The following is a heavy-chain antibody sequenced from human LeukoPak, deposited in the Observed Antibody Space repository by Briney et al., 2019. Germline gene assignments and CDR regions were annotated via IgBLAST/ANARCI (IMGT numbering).Heavy chain of an antibody. Sequence: SQTLSLTFAISGDSVSSNSAAWNWIRQSPSRGLEWLGRTYYRSKWYNDYAVSVKSRITINPDTSKNQFSLQLNSVTPEDTAVYYCARGYYDSSGYVDAFDIWGQGTVVTVSS. CDR1: GDSVSSNSAA. D-gene: IGHD3-22*01. J-gene: IGHJ3*02. CDR3: ARGYYDSSGYVDAFDI. CDR2: TYYRSKWYN. V-gene: IGHV6-1*01.